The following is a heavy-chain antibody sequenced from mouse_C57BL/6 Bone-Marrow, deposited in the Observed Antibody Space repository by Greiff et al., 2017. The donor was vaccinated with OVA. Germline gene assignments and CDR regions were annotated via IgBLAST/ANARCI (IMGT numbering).Heavy chain of an antibody. Sequence: EVQLQESGGGLVKPGGSLKLSCAASGFTFSDYGMHWVRQAPEKGLEWVAYISSGSSTIYYADTVKGRFTISRDNAKNTLFLQMTSLRSEDTAMYYCARSNFGAYWGQGTLVTVSA. CDR2: ISSGSSTI. CDR3: ARSNFGAY. J-gene: IGHJ3*01. CDR1: GFTFSDYG. D-gene: IGHD4-1*01. V-gene: IGHV5-17*01.